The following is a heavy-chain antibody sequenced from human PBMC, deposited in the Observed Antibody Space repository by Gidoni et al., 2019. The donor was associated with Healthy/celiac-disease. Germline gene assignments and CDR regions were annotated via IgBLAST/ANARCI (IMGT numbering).Heavy chain of an antibody. J-gene: IGHJ4*02. Sequence: EVQLVESGGGLVQPGGSLRLSRAASGFTFSSYAMSWVRQAPGKGLAWVSAISGSGGSTYYADSVKGRFTISRDNSKNTLYLQMNSLRAEDTAVYYCAKDLYERSTPFWRADYWGQGTLVTVSS. CDR3: AKDLYERSTPFWRADY. V-gene: IGHV3-23*04. CDR1: GFTFSSYA. CDR2: ISGSGGST. D-gene: IGHD2-2*01.